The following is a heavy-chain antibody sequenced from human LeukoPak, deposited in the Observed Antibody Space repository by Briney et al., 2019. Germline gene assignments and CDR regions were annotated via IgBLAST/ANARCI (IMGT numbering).Heavy chain of an antibody. J-gene: IGHJ6*02. CDR3: ARYCGGDCYGMDV. CDR2: IKQDGSEK. D-gene: IGHD2-21*01. Sequence: GGSLRLSCTASGFTFSSYWMSWVRQAPGKGLEWVANIKQDGSEKDYVDSVKGRFTISRDNPRNSLYLQMNSLRAEDTAVYYCARYCGGDCYGMDVWGQGTTVTVSS. V-gene: IGHV3-7*01. CDR1: GFTFSSYW.